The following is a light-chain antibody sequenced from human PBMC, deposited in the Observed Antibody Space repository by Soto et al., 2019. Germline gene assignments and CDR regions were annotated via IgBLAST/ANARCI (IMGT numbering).Light chain of an antibody. V-gene: IGKV1-5*01. Sequence: DIPMTQSPSTLSASVGDRVTITCRASQSISSWLAWYQQKPGKAPKFLIYDASNLERGVPSRFSGSGSGTEFTLTISSLQPDDFAVYYCQQYGSSPWTFGQGTKVEIK. CDR3: QQYGSSPWT. CDR2: DAS. CDR1: QSISSW. J-gene: IGKJ1*01.